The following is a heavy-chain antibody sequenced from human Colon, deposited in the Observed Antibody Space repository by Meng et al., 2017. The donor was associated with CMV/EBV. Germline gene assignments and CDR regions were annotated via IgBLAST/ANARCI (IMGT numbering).Heavy chain of an antibody. CDR3: ASNGGDCTTTTCYTFDF. J-gene: IGHJ4*02. CDR2: IIPIFGTA. CDR1: GTFSRYA. Sequence: GTFSRYAINWERKAPGQGLEWMGGIIPIFGTAIYEQKFQGRVSITTDKSTSTAYMELNSLRSEDTALYYCASNGGDCTTTTCYTFDFWGQGTLVTVSS. D-gene: IGHD2-2*02. V-gene: IGHV1-69*05.